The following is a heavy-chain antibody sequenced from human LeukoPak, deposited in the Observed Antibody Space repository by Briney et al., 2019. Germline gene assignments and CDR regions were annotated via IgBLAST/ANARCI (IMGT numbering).Heavy chain of an antibody. D-gene: IGHD3-10*01. V-gene: IGHV4-59*01. CDR1: GGSISTFY. CDR2: IFYNGSS. CDR3: ARGNYGSGVLDV. Sequence: SETLSLTCTVSGGSISTFYWSWIRHPPGKGLEWIGYIFYNGSSNHNPSLNSRLTISVDTSTNQFSLKLNSVTAADTAVYYCARGNYGSGVLDVWGKGTTVTISS. J-gene: IGHJ6*04.